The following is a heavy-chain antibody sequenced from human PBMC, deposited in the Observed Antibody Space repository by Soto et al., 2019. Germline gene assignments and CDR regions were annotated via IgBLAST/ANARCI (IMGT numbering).Heavy chain of an antibody. V-gene: IGHV3-23*01. D-gene: IGHD6-19*01. CDR3: AKGRSGWYFDF. CDR2: ISGSGGST. J-gene: IGHJ4*02. CDR1: GFTFSSYA. Sequence: HPGGSLRLSCEASGFTFSSYAMSWVRQAPGKGLEWVSAISGSGGSTYYADSVKGRFTISRDNSKNTLYLQMNSLRAGDTAVYYCAKGRSGWYFDFWGQGTLVTVSS.